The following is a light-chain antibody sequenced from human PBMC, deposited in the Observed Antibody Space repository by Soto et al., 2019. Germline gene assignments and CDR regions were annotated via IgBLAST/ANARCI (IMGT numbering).Light chain of an antibody. CDR1: QSISSY. Sequence: QLPQSPAYRSASVGDSFNITCRASQSISSYLNWYQQKPAKAPKLLIYAASSLQSRVPSRFSGSGSGTEYTLTISSLQPADYATYYCLQRYSIPGTFGQGTKVDIK. V-gene: IGKV1-39*01. CDR2: AAS. CDR3: LQRYSIPGT. J-gene: IGKJ1*01.